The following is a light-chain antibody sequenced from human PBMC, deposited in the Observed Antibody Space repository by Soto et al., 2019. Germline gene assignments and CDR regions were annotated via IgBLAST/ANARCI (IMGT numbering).Light chain of an antibody. V-gene: IGKV1-5*03. CDR3: QQYAGYSRT. CDR1: QIISSW. CDR2: KAS. J-gene: IGKJ1*01. Sequence: DIQMTQSPSTLSVSLADRFTITCRASQIISSWLAWYQQKPGKAPKLLIYKASTLKSGVPSRFSGSGSGTEFTLTITGLQPDDFAPYYCQQYAGYSRTFGQGTKVDI.